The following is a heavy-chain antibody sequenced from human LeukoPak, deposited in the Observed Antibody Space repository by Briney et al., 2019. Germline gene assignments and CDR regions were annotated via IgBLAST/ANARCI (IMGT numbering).Heavy chain of an antibody. J-gene: IGHJ4*02. D-gene: IGHD6-6*01. CDR3: ARDWAPYSSSSFLDY. CDR2: ISSSSSTI. CDR1: GFTFSSYS. Sequence: GGSLRLSCAASGFTFSSYSMNWVRQAPGKGLEWVSYISSSSSTIYYADSVKGRFTISRDNAKNSLYLQMNSLRAEDTAVYYCARDWAPYSSSSFLDYWGQGTLVTVSS. V-gene: IGHV3-48*04.